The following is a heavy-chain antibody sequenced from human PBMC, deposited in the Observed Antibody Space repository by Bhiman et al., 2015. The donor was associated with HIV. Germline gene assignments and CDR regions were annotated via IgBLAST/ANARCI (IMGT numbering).Heavy chain of an antibody. Sequence: QVQLVESGGGVVQPGGSLRLSCAASGFSFSNSGMHWVRQAPGKGLEWVSFIRYDGKKEYSADSVKGRGFTVSRDNSKNTLYLLMDSITSEDTAVYYCAKDKVGGYSYGPECWGQGTLVTVSS. CDR2: IRYDGKKE. J-gene: IGHJ4*02. V-gene: IGHV3-30*02. CDR3: AKDKVGGYSYGPEC. D-gene: IGHD5-18*01. CDR1: GFSFSNSG.